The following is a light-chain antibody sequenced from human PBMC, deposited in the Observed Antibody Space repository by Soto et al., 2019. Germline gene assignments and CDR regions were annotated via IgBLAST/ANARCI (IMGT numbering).Light chain of an antibody. CDR1: QYVSSGY. J-gene: IGKJ5*01. V-gene: IGKV3-11*01. CDR3: QQRSNWPPEIT. Sequence: EIVLTQSPGTLSLSPGESATLSCRASQYVSSGYLAWYQQKPGQAPRLLIYDASNRATGIPARFSGSGSGTDFTLTISSLEPEDFAVYYCQQRSNWPPEITFGQGTRLEIK. CDR2: DAS.